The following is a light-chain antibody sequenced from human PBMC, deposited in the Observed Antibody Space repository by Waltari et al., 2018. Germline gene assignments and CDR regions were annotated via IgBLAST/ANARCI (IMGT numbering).Light chain of an antibody. J-gene: IGKJ2*01. V-gene: IGKV3-15*01. CDR2: GAS. CDR3: QQYDWSPPGYT. Sequence: EIVMTQSPATLSVSPGERATLSCKASQSVSSNLAWFQQKPGQAPRLLIYGASTRATGIPARFSGSGSGTEFTLTISSLQSEDFAVYYCQQYDWSPPGYTFGQGTKLEIK. CDR1: QSVSSN.